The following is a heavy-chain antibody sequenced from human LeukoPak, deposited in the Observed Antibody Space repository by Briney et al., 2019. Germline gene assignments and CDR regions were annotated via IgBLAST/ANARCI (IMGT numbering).Heavy chain of an antibody. D-gene: IGHD3-16*01. J-gene: IGHJ4*02. CDR3: TQGGHVDY. CDR2: IKPDGSEK. Sequence: PGGSLRLSCAASGFSFSTYWMTWVRQAPGKGLEWVANIKPDGSEKNYVDSVKGRFTISRDNAKNSLYLQMNSLRVEDTAVYHCTQGGHVDYWGQGALVTVSS. CDR1: GFSFSTYW. V-gene: IGHV3-7*01.